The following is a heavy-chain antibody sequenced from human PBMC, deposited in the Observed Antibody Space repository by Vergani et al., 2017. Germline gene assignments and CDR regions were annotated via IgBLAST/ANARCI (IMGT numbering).Heavy chain of an antibody. CDR3: ARDQFYAPARIVVVPPSGDY. V-gene: IGHV1-69*01. D-gene: IGHD2-2*01. CDR1: GGTFSSYA. CDR2: IIPIFGTA. J-gene: IGHJ4*02. Sequence: QVQLVQSGAEVKKPGSSVKVSCKASGGTFSSYAISWVRQAPGQGLEWMGGIIPIFGTANYARKFQGRVTITADESTSTDYMELSSLRSEDTAVYYCARDQFYAPARIVVVPPSGDYWGQGTLVTVSS.